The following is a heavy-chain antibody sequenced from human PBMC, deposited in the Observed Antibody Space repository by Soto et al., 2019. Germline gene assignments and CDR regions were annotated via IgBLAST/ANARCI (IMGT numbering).Heavy chain of an antibody. CDR3: ARCIGYESNGFFLGAFDI. D-gene: IGHD2-2*01. Sequence: QVQLQESGPGLARPSQTLSLTCTVSGASLNSGGYYWTWMRQVPGKGLEWIGYIFHTGATFYTPSLKGRVDMSIDTSDNQVSLNMRFVTSAYTAVYYTARCIGYESNGFFLGAFDIWGQETVVTVST. V-gene: IGHV4-31*03. J-gene: IGHJ3*02. CDR2: IFHTGAT. CDR1: GASLNSGGYY.